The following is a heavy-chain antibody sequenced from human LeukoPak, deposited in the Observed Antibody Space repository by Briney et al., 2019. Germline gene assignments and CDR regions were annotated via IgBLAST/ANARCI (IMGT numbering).Heavy chain of an antibody. CDR2: IYYSGST. CDR1: GGSISSYY. D-gene: IGHD6-19*01. V-gene: IGHV4-59*08. J-gene: IGHJ4*02. CDR3: TRHIGWTFDY. Sequence: SETLSLTCTVSGGSISSYYWSWIRQPPGKGLEWIGYIYYSGSTNYNPSLKSRVTISVDTSKNQFSLKLNSVTAADTAVYYCTRHIGWTFDYWGQGTLVTVSS.